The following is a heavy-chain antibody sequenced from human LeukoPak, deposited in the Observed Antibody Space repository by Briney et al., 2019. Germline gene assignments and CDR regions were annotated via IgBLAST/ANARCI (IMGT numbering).Heavy chain of an antibody. J-gene: IGHJ4*02. Sequence: ASVKVSCKASGYTFTDYYVHWVRQAPGQGLEWMGWINPNSGGTNYAQKFQGRVTMTRDTSISTAYMELSRLRSDDTAVYYCASARGSGYLLSVYWGQGTLVTVSS. D-gene: IGHD3-22*01. CDR1: GYTFTDYY. CDR3: ASARGSGYLLSVY. V-gene: IGHV1-2*02. CDR2: INPNSGGT.